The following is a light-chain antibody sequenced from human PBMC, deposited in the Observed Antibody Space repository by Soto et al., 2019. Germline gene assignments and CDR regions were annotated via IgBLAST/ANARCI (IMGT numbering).Light chain of an antibody. J-gene: IGKJ1*01. CDR1: QDIKNY. Sequence: DIQMTQSPSSLSASVGDRVTITCQASQDIKNYLNWYLQKTGKAPKLLIYAASNLQSGVPSRFSGSGSGTDFTLTISSLQPEDFATYFCQQSYSTPPWTFGQGTKVDIK. CDR3: QQSYSTPPWT. CDR2: AAS. V-gene: IGKV1-39*01.